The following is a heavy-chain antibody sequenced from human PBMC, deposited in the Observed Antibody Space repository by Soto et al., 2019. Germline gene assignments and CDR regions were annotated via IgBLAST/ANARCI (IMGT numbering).Heavy chain of an antibody. CDR1: GLSLTTSGVG. CDR2: IYWDNDK. D-gene: IGHD3-10*01. CDR3: SQGGSGSYYGMDV. Sequence: QITLKESGPTLVKPTQTLTLTCTFSGLSLTTSGVGVSWIRQPPGKALEWLAVIYWDNDKRFSPSLKTRLTITRDTSKNQVILTMSNMDPVDTVTYFCSQGGSGSYYGMDVWVQGTTVTVAS. J-gene: IGHJ6*02. V-gene: IGHV2-5*02.